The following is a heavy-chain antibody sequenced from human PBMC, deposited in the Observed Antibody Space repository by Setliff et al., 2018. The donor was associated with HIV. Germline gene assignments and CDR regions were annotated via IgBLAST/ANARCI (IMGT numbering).Heavy chain of an antibody. V-gene: IGHV4-59*12. Sequence: SETLSLTCTVSGGSISTYYWSWIRQPPGKGLEWIGSIYFTGSSDNNPSLKSRVTLSVDTSKHQFSLKLSSVTAADTAVYYCARDRYTYAYLDYWGQGTLVTVSS. J-gene: IGHJ4*02. D-gene: IGHD5-18*01. CDR3: ARDRYTYAYLDY. CDR1: GGSISTYY. CDR2: IYFTGSS.